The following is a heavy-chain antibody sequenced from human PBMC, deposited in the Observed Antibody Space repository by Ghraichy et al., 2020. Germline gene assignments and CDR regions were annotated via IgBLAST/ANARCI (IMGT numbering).Heavy chain of an antibody. CDR3: ARGHSSSSDSATNWFDP. V-gene: IGHV4-34*01. D-gene: IGHD6-6*01. J-gene: IGHJ5*02. Sequence: SETLSLTCAVYGGSFSGYYWSWIRQPPGKGLEWIGEINHSGSTNYNPSLKSRVTISVDTSKNQFSLKLSSVTAADTAVYYCARGHSSSSDSATNWFDPWGQGTLVTVSS. CDR1: GGSFSGYY. CDR2: INHSGST.